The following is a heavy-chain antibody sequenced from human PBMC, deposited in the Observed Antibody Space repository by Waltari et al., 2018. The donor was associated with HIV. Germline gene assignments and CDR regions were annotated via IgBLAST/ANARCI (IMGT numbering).Heavy chain of an antibody. Sequence: QVPLQESGPGLVKPLQTLSLTCTVSLGSISSGSYSWNWLRQPAETGLEWIGRIYPSGSTNYNPSLKSRVTISVDTSKNQFSLKLSSVTAADTAVYYCARVFCSGGSCYGDGRYGMDVWGQGTTVTVSS. CDR2: IYPSGST. V-gene: IGHV4-61*02. D-gene: IGHD2-15*01. CDR1: LGSISSGSYS. J-gene: IGHJ6*02. CDR3: ARVFCSGGSCYGDGRYGMDV.